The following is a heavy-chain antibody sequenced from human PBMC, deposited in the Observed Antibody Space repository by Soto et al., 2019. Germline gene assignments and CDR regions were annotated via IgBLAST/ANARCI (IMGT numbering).Heavy chain of an antibody. V-gene: IGHV4-39*07. CDR1: GGSIGSATYY. J-gene: IGHJ5*02. Sequence: SETLSLTCTVSGGSIGSATYYWGWIRQPPGKGLEWIGSIYYSGTTYYSPSLKSRVTISVDKSKNQFSLKLSSVTAADTAVYYCARDQLEGNWFDPWGQGTLVTVSS. CDR2: IYYSGTT. D-gene: IGHD1-1*01. CDR3: ARDQLEGNWFDP.